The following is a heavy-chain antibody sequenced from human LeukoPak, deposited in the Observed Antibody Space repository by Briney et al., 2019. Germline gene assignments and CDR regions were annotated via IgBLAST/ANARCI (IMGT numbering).Heavy chain of an antibody. Sequence: GGSLRLSCAASGFTFSSYWMSWVRQAPGKGLEWVANIKQDGSEEYYVDSLKGRFTISRDNAKNSLYLQMNSLRAEDTAVYYCARSQIAVAAYYFDYWGQGTLVTVSS. V-gene: IGHV3-7*03. D-gene: IGHD6-19*01. CDR2: IKQDGSEE. J-gene: IGHJ4*02. CDR3: ARSQIAVAAYYFDY. CDR1: GFTFSSYW.